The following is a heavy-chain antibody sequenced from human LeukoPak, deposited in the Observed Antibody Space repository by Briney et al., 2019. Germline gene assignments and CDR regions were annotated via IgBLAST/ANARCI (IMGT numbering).Heavy chain of an antibody. D-gene: IGHD3-16*01. V-gene: IGHV1-46*01. J-gene: IGHJ5*02. Sequence: ASVKVSCKASGGTFSSYAISWVRQAPGQGLEWMGIINPSGGSTSYAQKFQGRVTMTRDTSTSTVYMELSSLRSEDTAVYYCASRGGARRGFDPWGQGTLVTVSS. CDR3: ASRGGARRGFDP. CDR2: INPSGGST. CDR1: GGTFSSYA.